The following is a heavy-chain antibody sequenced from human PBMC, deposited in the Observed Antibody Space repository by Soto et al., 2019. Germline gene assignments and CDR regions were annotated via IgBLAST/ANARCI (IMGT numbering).Heavy chain of an antibody. CDR3: ARGFTYYYDSSGYKTPRFGMDV. CDR2: INHSGST. D-gene: IGHD3-22*01. J-gene: IGHJ6*02. Sequence: QVQLQQWGAGLLKPSETLSLTCAVYGGSFSGYYWSWIRQPPGKGLEWIGEINHSGSTNYNPSLKRRVTISVDTSKNQFSLKLSSVTAADTAVYYCARGFTYYYDSSGYKTPRFGMDVWGQGTTVTVSS. V-gene: IGHV4-34*01. CDR1: GGSFSGYY.